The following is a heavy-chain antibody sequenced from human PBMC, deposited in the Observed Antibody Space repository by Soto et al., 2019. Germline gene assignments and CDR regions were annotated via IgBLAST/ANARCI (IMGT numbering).Heavy chain of an antibody. V-gene: IGHV4-4*02. D-gene: IGHD4-17*01. CDR2: IYHSGST. CDR3: ARGFAYGGNSAALDL. CDR1: GGSISSNNW. J-gene: IGHJ3*01. Sequence: QVQLQESGPGLVKPSETLSLTCAVSGGSISSNNWWTWVRQPPGKGLEWIGEIYHSGSTNYNPSLKSRVTISVDTSKNQFSLKLSSVTAADAALSYCARGFAYGGNSAALDLWGQGTMVTVSS.